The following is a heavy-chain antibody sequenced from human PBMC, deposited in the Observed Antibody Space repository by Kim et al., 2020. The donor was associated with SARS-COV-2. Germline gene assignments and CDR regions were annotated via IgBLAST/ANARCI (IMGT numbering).Heavy chain of an antibody. CDR2: T. J-gene: IGHJ4*02. CDR3: ARLSGGGIVDY. V-gene: IGHV5-51*01. Sequence: TSYSPSFQGQVTISADKSISTAYLQWSSLKASDTAMYYCARLSGGGIVDYWGQGTLVTVSS. D-gene: IGHD2-15*01.